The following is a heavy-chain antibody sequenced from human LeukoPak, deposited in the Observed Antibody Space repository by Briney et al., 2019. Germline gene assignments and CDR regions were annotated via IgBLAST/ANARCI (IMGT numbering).Heavy chain of an antibody. V-gene: IGHV1-2*02. CDR1: GYTFTGYY. CDR2: INPNSGGT. J-gene: IGHJ6*02. D-gene: IGHD4-4*01. CDR3: ARGKYGGNYLYYYYYGMDV. Sequence: ASVKVSCKASGYTFTGYYMHWVRQAPGQGLEWMGWINPNSGGTNYAQKFQGRVTMTRDTSISTAYMELSRLRSDDTAVYYCARGKYGGNYLYYYYYGMDVWGQGTTVTVSS.